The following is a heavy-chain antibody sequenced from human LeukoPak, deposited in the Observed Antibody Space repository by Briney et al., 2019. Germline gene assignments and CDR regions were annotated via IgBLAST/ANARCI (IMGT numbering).Heavy chain of an antibody. V-gene: IGHV3-48*03. CDR1: GLTFSSYD. CDR3: VPPAAGLHRTISTEYFQR. CDR2: ISASGTSI. J-gene: IGHJ1*01. Sequence: GGSLRLSCAAAGLTFSSYDMYWVRQTPGKGPEWVSYISASGTSIKYADSVKGRFTISRDNAKNLVYLQMDSLRAEDTAVYYCVPPAAGLHRTISTEYFQRWGQGTRVIVSS. D-gene: IGHD6-13*01.